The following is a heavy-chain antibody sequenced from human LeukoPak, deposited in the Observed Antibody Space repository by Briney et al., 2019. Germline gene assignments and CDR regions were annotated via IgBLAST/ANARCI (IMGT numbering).Heavy chain of an antibody. CDR2: ISASGVNT. CDR1: GFTFSTYA. Sequence: GGSLRLYCAASGFTFSTYAMSWVRQAPGTGLEWVSLISASGVNTHFADSVKGRFTFSRDNSKNTLYLQMNSLRAEDTAVYYCAKGQTLAVAGMIYWGQGTLVTVSS. D-gene: IGHD6-19*01. CDR3: AKGQTLAVAGMIY. V-gene: IGHV3-23*01. J-gene: IGHJ4*02.